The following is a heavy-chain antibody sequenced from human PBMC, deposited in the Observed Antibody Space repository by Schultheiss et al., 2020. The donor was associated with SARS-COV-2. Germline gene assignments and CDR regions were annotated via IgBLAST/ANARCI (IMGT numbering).Heavy chain of an antibody. V-gene: IGHV1-18*01. Sequence: ASVKVSCKASGGTFSSYAISWVRQAPGQGLEWMGGFDPEDGETIYAQKLQGRVTMTTDTSTSTAYMELRSLRSDDTAVYYCAATYGGWFDPWGQGTLVTVSS. D-gene: IGHD3-16*01. J-gene: IGHJ5*02. CDR1: GGTFSSYA. CDR3: AATYGGWFDP. CDR2: FDPEDGET.